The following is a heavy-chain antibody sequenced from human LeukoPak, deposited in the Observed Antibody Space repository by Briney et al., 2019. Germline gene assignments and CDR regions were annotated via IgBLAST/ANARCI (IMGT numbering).Heavy chain of an antibody. D-gene: IGHD3-10*01. CDR3: AKDGGSGSYYRVVGDHYQYYMYV. CDR2: ISGSGGST. V-gene: IGHV3-23*01. J-gene: IGHJ6*03. CDR1: GFTFSSYV. Sequence: PGGSLRLSCAAAGFTFSSYVMSWVRQAPGKGLEWVSDISGSGGSTNYADSVKGRFTISRDNSKNTLYLQMNSLRAEDTAVYYCAKDGGSGSYYRVVGDHYQYYMYVCGKGTTVTVSS.